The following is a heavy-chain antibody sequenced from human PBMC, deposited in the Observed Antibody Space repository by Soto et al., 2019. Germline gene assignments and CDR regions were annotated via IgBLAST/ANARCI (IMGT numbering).Heavy chain of an antibody. Sequence: SETLSLTCAVYGESFSGYIWTWIRQTPGKGLQWIGQINHSGSASYNPSLKSRVTISVDTSKNQFSLKLNSVTAADTAVYYCARDLWGYCGTDCYPLDVWGQGTTVTVSS. CDR1: GESFSGYI. CDR3: ARDLWGYCGTDCYPLDV. D-gene: IGHD2-21*02. V-gene: IGHV4-34*01. J-gene: IGHJ6*02. CDR2: INHSGSA.